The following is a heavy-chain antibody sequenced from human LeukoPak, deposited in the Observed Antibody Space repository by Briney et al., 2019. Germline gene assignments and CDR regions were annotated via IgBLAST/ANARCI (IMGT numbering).Heavy chain of an antibody. Sequence: GGSLRLSCAASGFTFSRYWMHWVRQAPGKGLVWVSRINGDGSTTSYADSVKGGFTISRDNAKSTLYLQMNSLRAEDTAVYYCATGNYYDSRGYSFGHWGQGTLVTVSS. CDR3: ATGNYYDSRGYSFGH. D-gene: IGHD3-22*01. CDR2: INGDGSTT. CDR1: GFTFSRYW. J-gene: IGHJ1*01. V-gene: IGHV3-74*01.